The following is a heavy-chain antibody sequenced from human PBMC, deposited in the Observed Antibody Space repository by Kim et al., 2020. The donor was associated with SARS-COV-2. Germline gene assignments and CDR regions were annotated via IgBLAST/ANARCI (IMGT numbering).Heavy chain of an antibody. D-gene: IGHD3-10*01. Sequence: GGSLRLSCVVSGNTFTKSWMSWVRQAPGKGPEWVGRIKSETDGGTTDYAAPVKGRFTISRDDSKNTLWLQMSSLKSEDTAVYSCATGGHYFGARGQGTLV. J-gene: IGHJ4*02. V-gene: IGHV3-15*01. CDR2: IKSETDGGTT. CDR1: GNTFTKSW. CDR3: ATGGHYFGA.